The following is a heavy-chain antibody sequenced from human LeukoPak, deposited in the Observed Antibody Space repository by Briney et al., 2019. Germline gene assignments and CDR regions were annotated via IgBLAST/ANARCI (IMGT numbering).Heavy chain of an antibody. V-gene: IGHV4-38-2*02. CDR2: IYHSGST. CDR3: ARNGVSHYDILTGYPRLNWFDP. CDR1: GYSISSGYY. D-gene: IGHD3-9*01. J-gene: IGHJ5*02. Sequence: SETLSLTCTVSGYSISSGYYWGWIRQPPGKGLEWIGSIYHSGSTYYNPSLKSRVTIPVDTSKNQFSLKLSSVTAADTAVYYCARNGVSHYDILTGYPRLNWFDPWGQGTLVTVSS.